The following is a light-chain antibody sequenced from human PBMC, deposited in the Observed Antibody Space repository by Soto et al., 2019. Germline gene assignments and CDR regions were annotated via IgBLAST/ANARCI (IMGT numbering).Light chain of an antibody. V-gene: IGLV2-14*03. Sequence: LTQPASVSGSPGQWTTISCTGTSSDVGGYNYVSWYQHHPGKAPKLMIYDVTNRPSGVSNRFSGSKSGNTASLTISGLQTEDEADYYCSSYTSSNSYVFGTGTKVTVL. CDR3: SSYTSSNSYV. CDR1: SSDVGGYNY. CDR2: DVT. J-gene: IGLJ1*01.